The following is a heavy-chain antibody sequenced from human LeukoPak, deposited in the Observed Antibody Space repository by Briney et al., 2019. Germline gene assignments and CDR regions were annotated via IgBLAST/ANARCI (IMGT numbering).Heavy chain of an antibody. Sequence: GGSLRLSCTASGFPFIEYSMNWVRQAPGKGLEWISYIGIDSGNTKYADSVRGRFTISTDKAKNSLYLQMNSLRVEDTAVYYCARDHNYAFDNRGQGTLVSVAS. V-gene: IGHV3-48*01. J-gene: IGHJ4*02. CDR1: GFPFIEYS. D-gene: IGHD1-1*01. CDR3: ARDHNYAFDN. CDR2: IGIDSGNT.